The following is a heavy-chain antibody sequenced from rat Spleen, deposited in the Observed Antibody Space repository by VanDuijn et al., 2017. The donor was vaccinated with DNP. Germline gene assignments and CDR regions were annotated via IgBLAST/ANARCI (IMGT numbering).Heavy chain of an antibody. Sequence: EVQLVESGGGLVQPGRSLKLSCAASGFTFSNYGMAWVRQAPTKGLEWVASISTGGGNTYYPDSVKGRFTISRDNAKNTLYLQMNSLRSEDTATYYCARFDGYPFDYWGQGVMVTVSS. V-gene: IGHV5S13*01. CDR1: GFTFSNYG. CDR2: ISTGGGNT. J-gene: IGHJ2*01. CDR3: ARFDGYPFDY. D-gene: IGHD2-7*01.